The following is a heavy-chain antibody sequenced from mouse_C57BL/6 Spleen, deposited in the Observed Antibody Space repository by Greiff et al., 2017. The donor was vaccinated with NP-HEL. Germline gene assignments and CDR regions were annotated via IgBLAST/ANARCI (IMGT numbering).Heavy chain of an antibody. CDR2: ISDGGSYT. D-gene: IGHD1-1*01. Sequence: DVQLQESGGGLVKPGGSLKLSCAASGFTFSSYAMSWVRQTPEKRLEWVATISDGGSYTYYPDNVKGRFTISRDNAKNNLYLQMSHLKSEDTAMYYCARDYYGSSDPFAYWGQGTLVTVSA. CDR1: GFTFSSYA. J-gene: IGHJ3*01. CDR3: ARDYYGSSDPFAY. V-gene: IGHV5-4*01.